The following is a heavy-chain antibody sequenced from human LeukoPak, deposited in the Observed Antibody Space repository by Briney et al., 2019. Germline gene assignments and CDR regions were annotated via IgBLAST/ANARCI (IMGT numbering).Heavy chain of an antibody. CDR1: GFTFSTYA. CDR3: ARVRDYGWFDP. D-gene: IGHD3-16*01. J-gene: IGHJ5*02. CDR2: IYSGGST. V-gene: IGHV3-53*01. Sequence: GGSLRLSCAAPGFTFSTYAMSWVRQAPGKGLEWVSAIYSGGSTYYADSVKGRFTISRDNSKNTLYLQMNSLRAEDTAVYYCARVRDYGWFDPWGQGTLVTVSS.